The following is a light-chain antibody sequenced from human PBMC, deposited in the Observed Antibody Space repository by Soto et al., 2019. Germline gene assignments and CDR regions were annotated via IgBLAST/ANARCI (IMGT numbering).Light chain of an antibody. Sequence: QSVLTQPASLSGSPGQSITISFTVSNSEVVMYNRVSFFQQYPWKAAQIMIYECNKRPSLCAGRLVVSKSGNTASLTISGLQAEAEADYYCCSYAGSSIYVFGTGTKVTVL. J-gene: IGLJ1*01. CDR2: ECN. V-gene: IGLV2-23*01. CDR1: NSEVVMYNR. CDR3: CSYAGSSIYV.